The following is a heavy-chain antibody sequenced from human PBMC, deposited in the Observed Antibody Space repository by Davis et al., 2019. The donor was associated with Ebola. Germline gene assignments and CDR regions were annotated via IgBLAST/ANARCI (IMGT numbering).Heavy chain of an antibody. D-gene: IGHD3-9*01. CDR3: ARDRRLYYDILTGYYTADY. Sequence: AASVKVSCKASGYTFKNYAMTWVRQAPGQGLEWMGWISAYNGNTNYAQKLQGRVTMTTDTSTSTAYMELRSLRSDDTAVYYCARDRRLYYDILTGYYTADYWGQGTRVTVSS. J-gene: IGHJ4*02. V-gene: IGHV1-18*01. CDR2: ISAYNGNT. CDR1: GYTFKNYA.